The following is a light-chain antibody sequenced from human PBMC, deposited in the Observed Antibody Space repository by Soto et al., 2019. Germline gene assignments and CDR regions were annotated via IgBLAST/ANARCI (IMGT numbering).Light chain of an antibody. CDR3: QQSYKILT. Sequence: DIQLTQSPASLSASVGDRVTITCRASDNIGSNLNWYQHQTGTAPKLLIYAASSLQGGVPSRFSGSGYGTQFTLTISGLQTADFATYYCQQSYKILTFGGGTWVDI. J-gene: IGKJ4*01. CDR1: DNIGSN. V-gene: IGKV1-39*01. CDR2: AAS.